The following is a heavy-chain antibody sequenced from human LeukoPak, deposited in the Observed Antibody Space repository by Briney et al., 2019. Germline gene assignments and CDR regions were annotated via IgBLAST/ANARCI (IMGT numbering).Heavy chain of an antibody. CDR2: ISGSGGST. D-gene: IGHD3-10*01. V-gene: IGHV3-23*01. J-gene: IGHJ5*02. Sequence: GGSLRLSCAASGFTFTSYSMNWVRQAPGKGLEWVSTISGSGGSTYYADSVKGRFTISRDNSKNTLYLQMNSLRAEDTAVYYCAKDRNYYGSGSFDPWGQGTLVTVSS. CDR3: AKDRNYYGSGSFDP. CDR1: GFTFTSYS.